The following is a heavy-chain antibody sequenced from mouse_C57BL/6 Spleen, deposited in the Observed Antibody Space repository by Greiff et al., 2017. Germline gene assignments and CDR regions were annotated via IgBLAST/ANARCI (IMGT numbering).Heavy chain of an antibody. J-gene: IGHJ2*01. D-gene: IGHD3-2*02. CDR3: ARRGDSSGPSFDY. CDR2: INPNNGGT. Sequence: VQLQQPGPELVKPGASVKLSCKASGYTFTDYYMNWVKQSHGKSLEWIGEINPNNGGTSYNQKFKGKATLTVDKSSSTAYMELRSLTSEDSAVYYCARRGDSSGPSFDYWGQGTTLTVSS. V-gene: IGHV1-26*01. CDR1: GYTFTDYY.